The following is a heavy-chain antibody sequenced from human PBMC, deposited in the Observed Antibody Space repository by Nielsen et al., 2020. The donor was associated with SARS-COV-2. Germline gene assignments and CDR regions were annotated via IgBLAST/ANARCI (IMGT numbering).Heavy chain of an antibody. CDR2: IYYSGSA. J-gene: IGHJ4*02. V-gene: IGHV4-31*03. CDR1: GGSISNVGYY. D-gene: IGHD7-27*01. CDR3: ARDDDNWGSLAY. Sequence: SETLSLTCTVSGGSISNVGYYWSRIRQHPGKGLEWIGYIYYSGSAQYNPSLESRVSMSVDTSNNYFSLSLTSVTAADTAVYYCARDDDNWGSLAYWGQGTLVTVSS.